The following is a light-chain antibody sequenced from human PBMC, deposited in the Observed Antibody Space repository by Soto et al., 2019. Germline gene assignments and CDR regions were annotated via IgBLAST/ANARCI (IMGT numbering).Light chain of an antibody. CDR3: QQSYSTLWT. CDR1: QSISSY. CDR2: AAS. Sequence: DIQMTQSPSSLSASVGDRVTITCRASQSISSYLNWYQQKPGKAPKLLIYAASSLQSGVPSRFSGSRSGTVFTITISSLQPEDFATYNCQQSYSTLWTFGQGTKVDIK. V-gene: IGKV1-39*01. J-gene: IGKJ1*01.